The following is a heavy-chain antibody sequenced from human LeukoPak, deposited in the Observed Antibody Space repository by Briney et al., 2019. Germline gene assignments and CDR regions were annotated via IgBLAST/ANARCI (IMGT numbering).Heavy chain of an antibody. CDR1: GGSISSGSYY. D-gene: IGHD2-2*01. Sequence: SQTLSLTCTVSGGSISSGSYYWSWIRQPAGKGLEWIGRIYTSGSTNYNPSLKSRVTISVDTSKNQFSLKLSSVTAADTAVYYCARGERQYQLLWDFYYYYMDVWGKGTTVTVSS. J-gene: IGHJ6*03. CDR3: ARGERQYQLLWDFYYYYMDV. CDR2: IYTSGST. V-gene: IGHV4-61*02.